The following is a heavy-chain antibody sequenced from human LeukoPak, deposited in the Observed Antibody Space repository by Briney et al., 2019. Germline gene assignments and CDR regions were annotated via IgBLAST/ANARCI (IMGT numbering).Heavy chain of an antibody. CDR3: ARVRRYYYDSSGYYIFDY. V-gene: IGHV4-34*01. CDR1: GGSFSVYY. Sequence: PSETLSVTCAVYGGSFSVYYWSWIRQPPGKGLEWIGEINHSGSTNYNPSLKSRVTISVDTSKNQFSLKLSSVTAADTAVYYCARVRRYYYDSSGYYIFDYWGQGTLVTVSS. D-gene: IGHD3-22*01. J-gene: IGHJ4*02. CDR2: INHSGST.